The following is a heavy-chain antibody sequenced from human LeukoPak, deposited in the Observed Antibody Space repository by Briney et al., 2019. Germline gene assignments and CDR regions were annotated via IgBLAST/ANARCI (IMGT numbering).Heavy chain of an antibody. CDR3: ARVDWSKDYYYYYMDV. D-gene: IGHD2-21*01. CDR1: GGTFSSYA. CDR2: IIPIFGTA. J-gene: IGHJ6*03. Sequence: SVKVSCKASGGTFSSYAISWVRQAPGQGLEWMGGIIPIFGTANYAQKFQGRVTITRNTSISTAYMELSSLRSEDTAVYYCARVDWSKDYYYYYMDVWGKGTTVTVSS. V-gene: IGHV1-69*05.